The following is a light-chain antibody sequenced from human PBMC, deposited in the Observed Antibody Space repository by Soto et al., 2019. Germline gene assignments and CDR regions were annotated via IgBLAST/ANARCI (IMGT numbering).Light chain of an antibody. CDR1: QSVLYSSNNKNY. J-gene: IGKJ4*01. CDR3: QQYYSTPF. V-gene: IGKV4-1*01. CDR2: WAS. Sequence: DIVMTQSPDSLAVSLGERATINCKSSQSVLYSSNNKNYLAWYQQKPGQPPELLIYWASTRESGVPDRFSGSGSGTDFTLNISSLQAEDVAVYYCQQYYSTPFFGGGTKVEIK.